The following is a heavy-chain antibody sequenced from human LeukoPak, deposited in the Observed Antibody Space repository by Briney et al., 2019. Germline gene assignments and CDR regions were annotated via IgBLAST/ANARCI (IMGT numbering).Heavy chain of an antibody. V-gene: IGHV3-30*03. Sequence: PGRSLRLSCAASGFTFSSYGMHWVRQAPGKGLEWVAVISYDGSNKYYADSVKGRFTISRDNSKNTLYLQMNSLRAEDTAVYYCARLLIVGSGSYPLDYWGQGTLVTVSS. CDR3: ARLLIVGSGSYPLDY. CDR1: GFTFSSYG. D-gene: IGHD3-10*01. J-gene: IGHJ4*02. CDR2: ISYDGSNK.